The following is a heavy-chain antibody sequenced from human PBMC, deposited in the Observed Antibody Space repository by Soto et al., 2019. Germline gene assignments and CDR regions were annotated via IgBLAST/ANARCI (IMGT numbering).Heavy chain of an antibody. CDR3: ARGKTYYYDSSRYYSRYYYGMDV. CDR2: IIPIFGTA. V-gene: IGHV1-69*01. D-gene: IGHD3-22*01. J-gene: IGHJ6*02. CDR1: GGTFSSYA. Sequence: QVQLVQSGAEVQKPGSSVKVSCKASGGTFSSYAISWVRQAPGQGLEWMGGIIPIFGTANYAQKFQGRVTITADESTSTADMELSSLRSEDTAVYYCARGKTYYYDSSRYYSRYYYGMDVWGQGTTVTVSS.